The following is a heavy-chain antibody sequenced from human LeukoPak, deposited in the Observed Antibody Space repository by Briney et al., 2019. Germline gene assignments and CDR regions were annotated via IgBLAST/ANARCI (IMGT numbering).Heavy chain of an antibody. J-gene: IGHJ5*02. CDR3: AKDLVGYCSGGSCYRVDP. V-gene: IGHV3-23*01. Sequence: PGGSLRLSCAASGFTFSSYAMSWVRQAPGKGLEWVSAISGSGGSTYYADSVKGRFTISRDNSKNTLYLQMNSLRAEDTAVYYCAKDLVGYCSGGSCYRVDPWGQGTLVTVS. D-gene: IGHD2-15*01. CDR2: ISGSGGST. CDR1: GFTFSSYA.